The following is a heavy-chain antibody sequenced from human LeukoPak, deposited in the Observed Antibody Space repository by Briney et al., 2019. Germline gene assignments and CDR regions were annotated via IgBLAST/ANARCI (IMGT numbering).Heavy chain of an antibody. J-gene: IGHJ4*02. CDR1: GFTFSSYW. V-gene: IGHV3-74*01. CDR3: TRGYAGIDY. CDR2: IDTDESST. D-gene: IGHD5-12*01. Sequence: GGSLRLSCAASGFTFSSYWMHWVRQAPGKGLVRVSRIDTDESSTIYADSVKGRFTISRDNAKNTLYLQINSLRAEDTAVYYCTRGYAGIDYWGQGTLVTVSS.